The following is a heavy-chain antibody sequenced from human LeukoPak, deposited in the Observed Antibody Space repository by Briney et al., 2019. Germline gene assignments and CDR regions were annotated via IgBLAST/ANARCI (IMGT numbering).Heavy chain of an antibody. D-gene: IGHD2-21*02. V-gene: IGHV1-18*01. Sequence: ASVKVSCKASGYTFTSYGISWLRQAPGQGLEWMGWISAYNGNTNYAQKLQGRVTMTTDTSTSTAYMELRSLRSDDTAVYYCAGDPYCGGDCYSGWFDPWGQGTLVTVSS. CDR3: AGDPYCGGDCYSGWFDP. CDR2: ISAYNGNT. CDR1: GYTFTSYG. J-gene: IGHJ5*02.